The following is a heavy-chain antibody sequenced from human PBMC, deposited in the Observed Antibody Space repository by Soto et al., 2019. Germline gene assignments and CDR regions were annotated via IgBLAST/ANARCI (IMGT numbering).Heavy chain of an antibody. CDR2: NGAYNGNT. CDR1: GYTFSDYA. V-gene: IGHV1-18*01. D-gene: IGHD3-22*01. CDR3: AATIDWGSYDFGGYPS. J-gene: IGHJ4*02. Sequence: GASVKVSCKASGYTFSDYAITWVRQAPGQGLEWMGWNGAYNGNTNYAQKFRGRVTMTTDTSTSTAYMELRNLRSDDTALYYCAATIDWGSYDFGGYPSWGQGTLVTVSS.